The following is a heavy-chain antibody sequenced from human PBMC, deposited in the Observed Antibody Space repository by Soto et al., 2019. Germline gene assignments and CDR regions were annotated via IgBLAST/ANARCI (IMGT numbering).Heavy chain of an antibody. D-gene: IGHD4-4*01. CDR2: IGTSGKTI. J-gene: IGHJ6*02. CDR3: ARDPAIYSGKFDYGLDV. Sequence: GWSLRLSCAVSVFTFISYEMNWVRQAPGKGLEWVSYIGTSGKTIYYADSVRGRLTISRDNAKNSLYLQMNSLRAEDTAVYFCARDPAIYSGKFDYGLDVWGRGTTVTVSS. CDR1: VFTFISYE. V-gene: IGHV3-48*03.